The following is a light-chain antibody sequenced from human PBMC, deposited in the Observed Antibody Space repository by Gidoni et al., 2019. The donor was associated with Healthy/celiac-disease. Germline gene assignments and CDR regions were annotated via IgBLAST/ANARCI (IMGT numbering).Light chain of an antibody. J-gene: IGKJ1*01. CDR1: QSFSSIY. CDR3: QQYGSSPGT. CDR2: GAS. Sequence: DIVLTPSPGTLSLSPGERATLSCRASQSFSSIYLAWYQQKPGQAPRLLIYGASRRATGIPDRFSGSGSGTEFTITISRLEPEDFAGYYCQQYGSSPGTFGQGNKVEIK. V-gene: IGKV3-20*01.